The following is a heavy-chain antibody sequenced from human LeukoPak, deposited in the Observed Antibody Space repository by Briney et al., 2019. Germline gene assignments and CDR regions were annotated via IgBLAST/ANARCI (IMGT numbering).Heavy chain of an antibody. D-gene: IGHD3-22*01. Sequence: SETLSLTCAVYGGSFSGYYWSWIRQPPGKGLEWIGSIYFSGSTYYNPSLKSRVTISVDTSKNQFSLKLSAVSAADTAVYYCARLPHYYDSSGYHETQDYWGQGTLVTVSS. CDR1: GGSFSGYY. CDR3: ARLPHYYDSSGYHETQDY. J-gene: IGHJ4*02. V-gene: IGHV4-34*01. CDR2: IYFSGST.